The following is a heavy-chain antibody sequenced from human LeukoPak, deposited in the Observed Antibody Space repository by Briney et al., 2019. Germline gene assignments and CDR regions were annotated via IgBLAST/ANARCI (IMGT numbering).Heavy chain of an antibody. J-gene: IGHJ6*02. Sequence: SETLSLTCTVSGGSISSYYWSWIRQPPGKGLEWIGQIHYSGRPDYNPSLKSRVTISVDTSKNQLSLEVTSVTGADTAVYYCARFGVDYDMDVWGQGTTVTVSS. D-gene: IGHD3-16*01. CDR3: ARFGVDYDMDV. V-gene: IGHV4-59*01. CDR1: GGSISSYY. CDR2: IHYSGRP.